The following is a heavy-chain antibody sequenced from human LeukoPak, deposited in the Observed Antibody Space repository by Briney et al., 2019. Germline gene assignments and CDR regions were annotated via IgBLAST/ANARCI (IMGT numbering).Heavy chain of an antibody. D-gene: IGHD4-23*01. CDR3: ARGAVVTLSAGSRADWYFDL. J-gene: IGHJ2*01. CDR2: NSAYNGNT. CDR1: GYTFTSYG. Sequence: ASVKVSCKASGYTFTSYGISWVRQAPGQGLEWMGWNSAYNGNTNYAQKLQGRVTMTTDTSTSTAYMELRSLRSDDTAVYYCARGAVVTLSAGSRADWYFDLWGRGTLVTVSS. V-gene: IGHV1-18*01.